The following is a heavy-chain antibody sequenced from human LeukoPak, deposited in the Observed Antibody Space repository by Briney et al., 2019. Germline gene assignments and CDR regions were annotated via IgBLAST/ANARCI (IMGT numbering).Heavy chain of an antibody. CDR1: GFILSHYW. CDR2: IEQNGGEK. Sequence: PGGSLRLSCATSGFILSHYWMTWVRQAPGKGLEWVANIEQNGGEKYYVDSVRGRFTISRDNAKNSLYLQMDSLRAEDTAVYYCARDDGWLQLYHWGQGALVTVSS. V-gene: IGHV3-7*05. CDR3: ARDDGWLQLYH. J-gene: IGHJ4*02. D-gene: IGHD5-24*01.